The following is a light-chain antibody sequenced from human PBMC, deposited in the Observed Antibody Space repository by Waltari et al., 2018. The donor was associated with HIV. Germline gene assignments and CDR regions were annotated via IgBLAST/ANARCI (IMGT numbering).Light chain of an antibody. V-gene: IGKV1-39*01. J-gene: IGKJ3*01. CDR2: SAY. CDR1: QAISTY. Sequence: DIQMNQSPSSLSASLGDRVVITCRATQAISTYLNWYQQKSGKAPVLLVYSAYKLQPGAPSRFRGAGSGKDFSLSISGLQTEDFATYFCQQSYGFPFNFGPGT. CDR3: QQSYGFPFN.